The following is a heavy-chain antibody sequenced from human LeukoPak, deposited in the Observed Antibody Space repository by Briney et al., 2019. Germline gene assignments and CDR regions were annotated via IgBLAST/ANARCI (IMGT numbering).Heavy chain of an antibody. CDR2: INSDGSST. V-gene: IGHV3-74*01. CDR3: ARDTTIVVVPAAIGDFDY. J-gene: IGHJ4*02. D-gene: IGHD2-2*02. CDR1: GFTFSSYW. Sequence: PGGSLRLSCAASGFTFSSYWMHWVRHDPGKGLVWVSRINSDGSSTSYADSVKGRFTISRDNAKNTLYLQMNSLRAEDTAVYYCARDTTIVVVPAAIGDFDYWGQGTLVTVSS.